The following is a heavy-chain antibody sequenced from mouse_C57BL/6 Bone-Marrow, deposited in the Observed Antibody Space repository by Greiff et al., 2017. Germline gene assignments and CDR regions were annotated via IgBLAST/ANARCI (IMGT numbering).Heavy chain of an antibody. Sequence: EVQGVESGGGLVQPGGSLKLSCAASGFTFSDYGMAWVRQAPRKGPEWVAFISNLAYSIYYADTVTGRFTISRGNAKNTLYLEMSSLRSEDTAMYYCARRGYGNLLWDYAMDYWGQGTSVTVSS. D-gene: IGHD2-10*02. V-gene: IGHV5-15*01. J-gene: IGHJ4*01. CDR1: GFTFSDYG. CDR2: ISNLAYSI. CDR3: ARRGYGNLLWDYAMDY.